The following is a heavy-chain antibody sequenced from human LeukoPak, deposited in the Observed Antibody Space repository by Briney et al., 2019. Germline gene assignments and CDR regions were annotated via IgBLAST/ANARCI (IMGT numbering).Heavy chain of an antibody. Sequence: ASVKVSCKASGYTFTGYYMHWVRQAPGQGLEWMGRINPNSGGTNYAQKFQGRVTMTRDTSISTAYMELSRLRSDDTAVYYCAREFGEPPGFDPWGQGTLVTASS. D-gene: IGHD3-10*01. V-gene: IGHV1-2*06. CDR3: AREFGEPPGFDP. CDR2: INPNSGGT. J-gene: IGHJ5*02. CDR1: GYTFTGYY.